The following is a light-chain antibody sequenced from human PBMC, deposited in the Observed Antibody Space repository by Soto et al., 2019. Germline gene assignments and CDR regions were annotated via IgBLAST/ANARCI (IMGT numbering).Light chain of an antibody. CDR2: AAS. CDR1: QSIINP. J-gene: IGKJ3*01. Sequence: DIQMTQSPSSLSASVGDRVTITCRASQSIINPLSWYQQRPRKAPKLLIHAASTLENEAPSRFSGSASGPAAILTSGSMRPEDFATDQCLQSYSLPLTFGPGTKVYV. CDR3: LQSYSLPLT. V-gene: IGKV1-39*01.